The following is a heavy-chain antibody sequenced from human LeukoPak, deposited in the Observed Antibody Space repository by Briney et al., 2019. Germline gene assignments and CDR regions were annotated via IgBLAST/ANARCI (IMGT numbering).Heavy chain of an antibody. D-gene: IGHD1-26*01. J-gene: IGHJ3*02. CDR2: TYYRSEWYN. Sequence: SQTLSLTCAISGDSVSGNSAAWNWIRQSPSRGLEWLGRTYYRSEWYNDYAVSVKSRITIYPDTSKNQFSLQLTSVTPEDTAVYYCARFLRGATNALEIWGQGTMVTVSS. V-gene: IGHV6-1*01. CDR3: ARFLRGATNALEI. CDR1: GDSVSGNSAA.